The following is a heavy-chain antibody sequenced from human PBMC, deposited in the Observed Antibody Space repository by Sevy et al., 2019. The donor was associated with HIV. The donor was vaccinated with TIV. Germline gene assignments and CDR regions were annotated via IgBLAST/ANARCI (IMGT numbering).Heavy chain of an antibody. Sequence: GGSLRLSCAVSGFTFSNYWMSWVRQAPGKGLECVANINQDGGEKYYIDSVKGRFFVSRDNAKNSLYLQMDSLRAEDTAVYYCARGQITGAKPDYFDYWGQGTLVTVSS. CDR1: GFTFSNYW. D-gene: IGHD1-7*01. CDR2: INQDGGEK. V-gene: IGHV3-7*01. J-gene: IGHJ4*02. CDR3: ARGQITGAKPDYFDY.